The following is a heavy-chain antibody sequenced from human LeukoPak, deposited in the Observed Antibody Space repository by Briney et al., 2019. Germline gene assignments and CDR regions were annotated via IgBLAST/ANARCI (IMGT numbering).Heavy chain of an antibody. D-gene: IGHD3-16*02. V-gene: IGHV1-69*01. CDR3: MGYVWGSYRYRDY. J-gene: IGHJ4*02. CDR1: GGTFSSYA. Sequence: APVKVSCKASGGTFSSYAISWVRQAPGQGLEWMGGIIPIFGTANYAQKFQGRVTITADESTSTAYMELSSLRSEDTAVYYCMGYVWGSYRYRDYWGQGTLVTVSS. CDR2: IIPIFGTA.